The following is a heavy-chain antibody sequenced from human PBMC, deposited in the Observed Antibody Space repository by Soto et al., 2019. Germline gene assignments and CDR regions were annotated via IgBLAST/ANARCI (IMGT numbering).Heavy chain of an antibody. J-gene: IGHJ6*01. CDR1: GGTFSSYA. V-gene: IGHV1-69*06. Sequence: QVQLVQSGAEVKKPGSSVKVSCKASGGTFSSYAISWVRQAPGQGLEWMGGIIPIFGTANYAQKFQGRVTITADKSTSTAYMELSGLRSEDTAVYYCARDAHSWFQAYYYYGMDVWGQGTTVTVSS. CDR2: IIPIFGTA. CDR3: ARDAHSWFQAYYYYGMDV. D-gene: IGHD6-13*01.